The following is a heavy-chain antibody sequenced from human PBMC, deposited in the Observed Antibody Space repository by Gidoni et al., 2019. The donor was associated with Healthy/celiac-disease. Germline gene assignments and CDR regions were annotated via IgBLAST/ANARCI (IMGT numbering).Heavy chain of an antibody. V-gene: IGHV4-34*01. CDR1: GGSFSGYY. CDR2: INHSGST. Sequence: VQLPQWGAGLLKPSQTLSLTCAVYGGSFSGYYWCWILPPPGKGLEWIGEINHSGSTTYKPSLKSRVTISVETSKNQFSLKLSSVTAADTAVYYCARASLGGYDERERRRYYYCYCGMDVWGQGTTVTVSS. CDR3: ARASLGGYDERERRRYYYCYCGMDV. J-gene: IGHJ6*02. D-gene: IGHD5-12*01.